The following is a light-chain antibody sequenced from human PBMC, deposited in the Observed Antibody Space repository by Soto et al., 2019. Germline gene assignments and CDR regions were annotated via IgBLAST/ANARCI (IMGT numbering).Light chain of an antibody. J-gene: IGKJ3*01. CDR2: GAS. V-gene: IGKV3-15*01. CDR3: QQYNNWPPFT. CDR1: QSVSGN. Sequence: EIVMTQSPATLSVSPGERATLSCRASQSVSGNLVWYQQKPGQAPRLLIYGASTRATGIPARFSGSGSGTEFTLTMSSLQSEDFAVYYCQQYNNWPPFTFGPGTKVDIK.